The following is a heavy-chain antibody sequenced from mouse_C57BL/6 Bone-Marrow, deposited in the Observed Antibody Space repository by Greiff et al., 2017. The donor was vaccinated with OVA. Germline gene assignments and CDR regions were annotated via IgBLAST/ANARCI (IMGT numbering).Heavy chain of an antibody. V-gene: IGHV6-6*01. J-gene: IGHJ4*01. CDR3: GPSYAMDY. CDR1: GFTFSDAW. Sequence: EVKVEESGGGLVQPGGSMKLSCAASGFTFSDAWMDWVRQSPEKGLEWVAEIRNKANNHATYYAESVKGRFTISRDDSNSSVYLQMNSLRAEDTGIYYCGPSYAMDYWGQGTSVTVSA. CDR2: IRNKANNHAT.